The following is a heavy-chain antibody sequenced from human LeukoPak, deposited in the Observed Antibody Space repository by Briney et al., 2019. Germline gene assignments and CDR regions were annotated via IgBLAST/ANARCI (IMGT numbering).Heavy chain of an antibody. Sequence: GGSLRLSCAASGFTFSNAWMSWVRQAPGKGLEWVGRIKSKTDGGATDYAAPVKGRFTISRDDSKNTLYLQMNSLKTEDTAVYYCTTGPRESGSYRRALFGYWGQGTLVTVSS. J-gene: IGHJ4*02. CDR3: TTGPRESGSYRRALFGY. D-gene: IGHD1-26*01. CDR2: IKSKTDGGAT. V-gene: IGHV3-15*01. CDR1: GFTFSNAW.